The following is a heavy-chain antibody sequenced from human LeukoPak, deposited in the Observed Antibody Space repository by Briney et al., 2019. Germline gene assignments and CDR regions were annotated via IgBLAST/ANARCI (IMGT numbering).Heavy chain of an antibody. CDR2: IYTSGST. CDR1: GGSISSGSYY. Sequence: PSETLSLTCTVSGGSISSGSYYWSWIRQPAGKGLEWIGRIYTSGSTNYNPSLKSRVTISVDTSKNQFSLKLSSVTAADTAVYYCARDELLWFGELSPRFDYWGQGTLVTVSS. J-gene: IGHJ4*02. D-gene: IGHD3-10*01. V-gene: IGHV4-61*02. CDR3: ARDELLWFGELSPRFDY.